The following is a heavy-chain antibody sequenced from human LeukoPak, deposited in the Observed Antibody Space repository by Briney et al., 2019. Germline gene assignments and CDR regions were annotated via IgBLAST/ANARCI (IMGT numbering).Heavy chain of an antibody. V-gene: IGHV4-59*01. J-gene: IGHJ5*02. D-gene: IGHD4-11*01. CDR2: IYYSGST. Sequence: SETLSLTCTVSGGSISSYYWSWIRQPPGKGLEWLGYIYYSGSTNYNPSLKSRVTISLDTSKNQFSLKLSSVTAADTAVYYCARDDYSNQGWFDPWGQGTLVTVSS. CDR1: GGSISSYY. CDR3: ARDDYSNQGWFDP.